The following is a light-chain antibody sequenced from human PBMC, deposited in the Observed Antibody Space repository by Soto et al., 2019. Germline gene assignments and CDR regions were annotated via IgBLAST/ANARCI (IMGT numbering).Light chain of an antibody. Sequence: DIQMTQSPSSVSASVGDRVTITCRASQDIGSWLAWYQQKPGKAPTLLMYAASTLQSGLPSRFSGSGSGTDFTLTISSLQPEDFATYYCQEANTLPITFGQGTRLEIK. CDR1: QDIGSW. CDR3: QEANTLPIT. V-gene: IGKV1D-12*01. CDR2: AAS. J-gene: IGKJ5*01.